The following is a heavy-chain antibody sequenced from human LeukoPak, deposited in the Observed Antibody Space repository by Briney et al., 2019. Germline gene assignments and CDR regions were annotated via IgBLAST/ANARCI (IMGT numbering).Heavy chain of an antibody. CDR1: GFTVSSNY. CDR2: IYSGGST. Sequence: GGSLRLSCAASGFTVSSNYMSWVRQAPGKGLEWVSVIYSGGSTYYADSVKGRFTISRDNSKNTLHLQMNSLRAEDTAVYYCARDRAVGKYYYYYGMDVWGQGTTVTVSS. V-gene: IGHV3-66*02. CDR3: ARDRAVGKYYYYYGMDV. D-gene: IGHD4-23*01. J-gene: IGHJ6*02.